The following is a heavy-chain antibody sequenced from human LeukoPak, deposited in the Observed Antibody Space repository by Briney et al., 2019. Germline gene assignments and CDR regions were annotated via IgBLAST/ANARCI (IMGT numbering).Heavy chain of an antibody. Sequence: GASVKVSCKASGGTFSSYAISWVRQAPGQGLEWMGGIIPIFGTANYAQKFQGRVTITTDGSTSTAYMELSSLRSEDTAVYYCAREGRYGSYYFDYWGQGTLVTVSS. D-gene: IGHD3-10*01. CDR1: GGTFSSYA. V-gene: IGHV1-69*05. CDR2: IIPIFGTA. J-gene: IGHJ4*02. CDR3: AREGRYGSYYFDY.